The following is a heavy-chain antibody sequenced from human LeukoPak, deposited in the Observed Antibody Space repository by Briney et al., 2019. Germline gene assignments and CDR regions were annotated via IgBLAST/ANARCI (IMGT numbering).Heavy chain of an antibody. D-gene: IGHD5-18*01. CDR3: AKDLSWNTADR. V-gene: IGHV3-74*01. J-gene: IGHJ5*02. Sequence: GGSLKLSCVGSGFTYTDYWMHWFRQAPGKGPVWVSRVNPDGTIIDYADSVKGRFSISRDNAKNLLYLQMNGLRADDTAVYYCAKDLSWNTADRWGQGILVTVSS. CDR2: VNPDGTII. CDR1: GFTYTDYW.